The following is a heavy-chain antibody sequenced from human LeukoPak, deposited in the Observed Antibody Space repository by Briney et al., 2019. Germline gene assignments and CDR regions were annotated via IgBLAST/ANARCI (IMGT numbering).Heavy chain of an antibody. J-gene: IGHJ6*03. V-gene: IGHV3-7*01. CDR2: IKQDGFEK. D-gene: IGHD2-2*01. CDR3: ACSSTSQYYYYCNYMDI. Sequence: GRSLSPSCAASGFNFSSNWMTWVRQAPGKGLEWVANIKQDGFEKYYVDSVKGRFTISRDNGKNSLYLQMNSRRAEDTAVYYCACSSTSQYYYYCNYMDIWGEGKPGSVSS. CDR1: GFNFSSNW.